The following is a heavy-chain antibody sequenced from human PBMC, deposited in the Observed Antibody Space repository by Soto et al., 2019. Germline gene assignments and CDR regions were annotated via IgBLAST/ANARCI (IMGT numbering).Heavy chain of an antibody. CDR2: IYYSGST. CDR1: GGSISSYY. V-gene: IGHV4-59*01. J-gene: IGHJ4*02. CDR3: ARHRVYSSSRAPFDY. D-gene: IGHD6-13*01. Sequence: SETLSLTCTVSGGSISSYYWSWIRQPPGKGLEWIGYIYYSGSTNYNPSLKSRVTISVDTPKNQFSLKLSSVTAADTAVYYCARHRVYSSSRAPFDYWGQGTLVTVSS.